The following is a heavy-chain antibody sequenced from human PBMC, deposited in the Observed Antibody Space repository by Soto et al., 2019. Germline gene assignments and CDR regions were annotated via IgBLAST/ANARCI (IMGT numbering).Heavy chain of an antibody. J-gene: IGHJ6*02. V-gene: IGHV4-34*01. CDR2: INHSGST. D-gene: IGHD4-4*01. CDR3: ARDEKTEMTTPYYYYYGRDV. Sequence: PSETLSLTCAVYGGSFSGYYWSWIRQPPGKGLEWIGEINHSGSTNYNPSLKSRVTISVDTSKNQFSLKLSSVTAADTAVYYCARDEKTEMTTPYYYYYGRDVWGQGTTVPVSS. CDR1: GGSFSGYY.